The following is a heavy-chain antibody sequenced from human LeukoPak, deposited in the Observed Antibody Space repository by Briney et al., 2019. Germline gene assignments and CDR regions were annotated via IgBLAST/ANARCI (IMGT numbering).Heavy chain of an antibody. V-gene: IGHV3-23*01. CDR1: GFTFSSSA. J-gene: IGHJ4*02. CDR2: ISGSGDST. Sequence: GGSLRLSCAASGFTFSSSAMTWVRPAPGKGLEWVSVISGSGDSTFYADSVKGRFTISRDSSKNTVYLQMNSLRAGDTAIYYCAKGMSGSCYSGLHCWGQGTLVTVSS. D-gene: IGHD2-15*01. CDR3: AKGMSGSCYSGLHC.